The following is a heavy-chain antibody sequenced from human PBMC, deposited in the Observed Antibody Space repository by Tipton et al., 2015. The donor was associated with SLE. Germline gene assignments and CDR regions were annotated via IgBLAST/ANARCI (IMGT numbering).Heavy chain of an antibody. CDR2: INHSGST. Sequence: TLSLTCAVYGGSFSGYYWSWIRQPPGKGLEWIGEINHSGSTNYNPSLKSRVTISVDTSKNQFSLKLSSVTAADTAVYYCARGGGWELGYFDYWGQGTLVTVSS. CDR1: GGSFSGYY. J-gene: IGHJ4*02. CDR3: ARGGGWELGYFDY. V-gene: IGHV4-34*01. D-gene: IGHD1-26*01.